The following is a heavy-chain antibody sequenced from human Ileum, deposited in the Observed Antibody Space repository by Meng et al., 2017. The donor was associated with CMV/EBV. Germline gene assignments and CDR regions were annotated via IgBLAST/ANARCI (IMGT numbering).Heavy chain of an antibody. CDR3: AKARDSSRYCSSTSCPIDY. CDR1: GFTFSSYA. V-gene: IGHV3-23*01. D-gene: IGHD2-2*01. Sequence: GESLKISCAASGFTFSSYAMSWARQAPGQGLDWVSVISASGGSSYYADSVKGRFTISRDNSKDTLYLEMNSLRAEDTAVYYCAKARDSSRYCSSTSCPIDYWGQGTLVTVSS. J-gene: IGHJ4*02. CDR2: ISASGGSS.